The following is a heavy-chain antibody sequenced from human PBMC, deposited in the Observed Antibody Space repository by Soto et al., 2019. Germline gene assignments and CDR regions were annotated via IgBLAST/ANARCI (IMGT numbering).Heavy chain of an antibody. D-gene: IGHD6-19*01. J-gene: IGHJ5*02. V-gene: IGHV4-31*03. CDR1: GGSISSGGYY. CDR2: IYYSGST. CDR3: ARERIVTGNNWFDP. Sequence: QVQPQESGPGLVKPSQTLSLTCTVSGGSISSGGYYWSWIRQHPGKGLEWIGYIYYSGSTYYNPSLKSRVTISVDTSKNQFSLKLSSVTAADTAVYYCARERIVTGNNWFDPWGQGTLVTVSS.